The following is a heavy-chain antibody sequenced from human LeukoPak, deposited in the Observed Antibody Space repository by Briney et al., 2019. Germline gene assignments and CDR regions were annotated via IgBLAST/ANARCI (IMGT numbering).Heavy chain of an antibody. J-gene: IGHJ4*02. CDR3: AKDGVYDFWSGYHDY. CDR1: GFSFSNYG. Sequence: GGSLRLSCAASGFSFSNYGVHWVRQAPGKGLEWVSAISGSGGSTYYADSVKGRFTISRDNSKNTLYLQMNSLRAEDTAVYYCAKDGVYDFWSGYHDYWGQGTLVTVSS. V-gene: IGHV3-23*01. D-gene: IGHD3-3*01. CDR2: ISGSGGST.